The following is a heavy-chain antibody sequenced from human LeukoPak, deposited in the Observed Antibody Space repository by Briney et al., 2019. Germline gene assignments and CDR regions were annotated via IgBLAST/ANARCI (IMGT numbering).Heavy chain of an antibody. CDR2: ISNSGNNI. D-gene: IGHD4-17*01. V-gene: IGHV3-48*03. Sequence: GGSLRLSCVASGFMFSSYEMNWVRQAPGKGLEWVSYISNSGNNIDYADSVKGRFTISRDNAKNSQYLQMNNLRAEDTAVYYCARVGAFYFFYFGMDIWGQGTTVAVSS. CDR3: ARVGAFYFFYFGMDI. J-gene: IGHJ6*02. CDR1: GFMFSSYE.